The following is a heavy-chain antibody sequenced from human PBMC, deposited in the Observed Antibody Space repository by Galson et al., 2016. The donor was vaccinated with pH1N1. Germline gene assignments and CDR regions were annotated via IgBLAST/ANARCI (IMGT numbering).Heavy chain of an antibody. J-gene: IGHJ3*01. Sequence: SLRLSCAASGLVYSDYWMTWVRQAPGKGLEWVGNINQHGSKINYGDSVKGRFTISRDNSKNTLYLQMNTLRAEDTAVYYCARDNLRGSGSPDASDVWGQGTMVTVSS. V-gene: IGHV3-7*03. D-gene: IGHD3-10*02. CDR2: INQHGSKI. CDR1: GLVYSDYW. CDR3: ARDNLRGSGSPDASDV.